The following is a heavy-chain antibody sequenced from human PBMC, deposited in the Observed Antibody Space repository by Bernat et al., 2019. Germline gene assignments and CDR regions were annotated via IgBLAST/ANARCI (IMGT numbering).Heavy chain of an antibody. J-gene: IGHJ5*02. CDR2: IKQDGSEK. CDR1: GFTFSSYW. CDR3: ARDLRTIEVVGGSWLGFDP. V-gene: IGHV3-7*03. Sequence: EVQLVESGGGLVQPGGSLRLSCAASGFTFSSYWMSWVRQAPGKGLEWVANIKQDGSEKYYVDSVKGRFTISRDNAKNSLYLQMNSLRAEDTAVYYWARDLRTIEVVGGSWLGFDPWGQGTLVTVSS. D-gene: IGHD2-15*01.